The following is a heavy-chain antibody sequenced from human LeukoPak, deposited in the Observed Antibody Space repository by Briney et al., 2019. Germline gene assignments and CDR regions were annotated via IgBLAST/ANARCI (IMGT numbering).Heavy chain of an antibody. Sequence: PSETLSLTCAVYGGSFSGYYWSWIRQPPGKGLEWIGEINHSGSTNYNPSLKSRVTISVDTSKNQFSLKLSSVTAADTAVYYCARKGFYDYVWGSYRHDAFDIWGQGTMVTVSS. CDR2: INHSGST. D-gene: IGHD3-16*02. V-gene: IGHV4-34*01. CDR3: ARKGFYDYVWGSYRHDAFDI. J-gene: IGHJ3*02. CDR1: GGSFSGYY.